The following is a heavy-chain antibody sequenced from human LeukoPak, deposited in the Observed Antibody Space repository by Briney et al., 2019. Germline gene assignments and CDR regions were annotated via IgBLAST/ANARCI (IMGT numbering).Heavy chain of an antibody. CDR1: GFTFSGSA. Sequence: GGSLRLSCAASGFTFSGSAMHWVRQASGKGLEWVGRIRGKANSYATAYAASVKGRFTISRDDSKNTAYLQMNSLKTEDTAVYYCTRSTEPNSGSYYSYYYYGMDVWGQGTTVTVSS. CDR2: IRGKANSYAT. CDR3: TRSTEPNSGSYYSYYYYGMDV. D-gene: IGHD1-26*01. V-gene: IGHV3-73*01. J-gene: IGHJ6*02.